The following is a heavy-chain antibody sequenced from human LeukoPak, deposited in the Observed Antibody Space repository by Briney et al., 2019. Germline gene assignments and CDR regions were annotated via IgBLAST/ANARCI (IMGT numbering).Heavy chain of an antibody. D-gene: IGHD5-18*01. CDR3: ARGRLGYSYGNTGRTDYYYYMDV. Sequence: PGESLKISCKGSGYSFTSYWIGWVRQMPGKGLEWMGIIYPGDSDTRYSPSFQGQVTISADKSISTAYLQWSSLKASDTAMYYCARGRLGYSYGNTGRTDYYYYMDVWGKGTTVTVSS. CDR2: IYPGDSDT. J-gene: IGHJ6*03. V-gene: IGHV5-51*03. CDR1: GYSFTSYW.